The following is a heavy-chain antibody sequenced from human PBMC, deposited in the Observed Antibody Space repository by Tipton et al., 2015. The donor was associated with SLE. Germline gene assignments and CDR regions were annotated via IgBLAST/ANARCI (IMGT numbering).Heavy chain of an antibody. Sequence: TLSLTCTVSGGSVSSGSYYWSWIRQPPGKGLEWIGYIYYSGSTNYSPSLKSRVTISVDTSKNQFSLKLSSVTAADTAVYYCARQSFDSGAFDIWGQGTMVTVSS. D-gene: IGHD3-9*01. CDR3: ARQSFDSGAFDI. J-gene: IGHJ3*02. CDR2: IYYSGST. V-gene: IGHV4-61*01. CDR1: GGSVSSGSYY.